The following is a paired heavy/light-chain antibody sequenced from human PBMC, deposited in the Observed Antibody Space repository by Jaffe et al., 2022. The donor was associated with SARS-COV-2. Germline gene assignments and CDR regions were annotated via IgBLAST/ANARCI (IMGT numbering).Light chain of an antibody. Sequence: EIVMTQSPATLSVSPGERATLSCRASQNVHNNLAWYQQKPGQAPRVLIHGASARATGVPARFSGSGSGTEFTLFISSLQTEDFAVYYCQQYEDWPLTFAQGTRLEIK. J-gene: IGKJ5*01. CDR1: QNVHNN. V-gene: IGKV3-15*01. CDR3: QQYEDWPLT. CDR2: GAS.
Heavy chain of an antibody. J-gene: IGHJ6*03. CDR3: ANHRWEVAYYHYYMDV. V-gene: IGHV3-23*04. Sequence: EVQLVDSGGGLVQPGGSLRLSCAASGFTFNTYAMSWVRQAPGKGLEWVSSITAGGDRTYYADSVTGRFTISRDNSKNTLYLQMNSLRAEDTAVYYCANHRWEVAYYHYYMDVWDKGTTVTVSS. D-gene: IGHD1-26*01. CDR1: GFTFNTYA. CDR2: ITAGGDRT.